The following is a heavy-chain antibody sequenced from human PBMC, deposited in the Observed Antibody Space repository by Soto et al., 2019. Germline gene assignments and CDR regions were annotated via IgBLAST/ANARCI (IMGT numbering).Heavy chain of an antibody. CDR3: ARFAATSGINAFDV. D-gene: IGHD1-1*01. CDR2: IYPRDSHT. J-gene: IGHJ3*01. CDR1: GYTFTNYW. V-gene: IGHV5-51*01. Sequence: PGESLKISCQGSGYTFTNYWIVWVRPLPGKGLEWMGIIYPRDSHTTYSPSFQGQVTISDDKSLNSAFLQWSSLKASDTATYYCARFAATSGINAFDVWGPGTMVTVSS.